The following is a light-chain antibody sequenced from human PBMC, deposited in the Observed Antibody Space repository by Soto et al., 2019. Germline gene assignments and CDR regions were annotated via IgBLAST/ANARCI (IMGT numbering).Light chain of an antibody. CDR3: QHYDSYPIT. CDR2: DVS. J-gene: IGKJ5*01. V-gene: IGKV1-5*01. CDR1: QSISGW. Sequence: DIQMTQSPSTLSASVGDRVTITCRASQSISGWLAWYQQRPGKAPNLLIFDVSSLESGVPSRFSGSGYGTEFTLTISSLQPDDFATDYCQHYDSYPITFGQGTRLEIK.